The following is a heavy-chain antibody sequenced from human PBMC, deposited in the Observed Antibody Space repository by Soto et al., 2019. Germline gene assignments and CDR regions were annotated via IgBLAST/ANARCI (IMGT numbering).Heavy chain of an antibody. V-gene: IGHV3-30*18. Sequence: QVQLVESGGGVVQPGRSLRLSCAASGFTFSSYGMHWVRQAPGKGLEWVAVISYDGSNKYYADSVKGRFTISRDNSKNTLYLQMNSLRAEDTAVYYCAKLGAGAVGATTWGAFDIWGQGTMVTVSS. CDR1: GFTFSSYG. J-gene: IGHJ3*02. D-gene: IGHD1-26*01. CDR3: AKLGAGAVGATTWGAFDI. CDR2: ISYDGSNK.